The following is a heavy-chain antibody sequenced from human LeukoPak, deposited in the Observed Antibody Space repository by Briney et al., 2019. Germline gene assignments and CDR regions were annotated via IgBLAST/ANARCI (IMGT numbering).Heavy chain of an antibody. J-gene: IGHJ4*02. V-gene: IGHV4-59*01. CDR2: IYYSGST. CDR3: ARHYYDTGGYYIFDS. CDR1: GGSISNYY. Sequence: SETLSLTCTVSGGSISNYYWSWIRQPPGKGLEYIGYIYYSGSTDYNPSLKSRVTISVDTSKNQFSLKLSSVSAADTAVYYCARHYYDTGGYYIFDSWGQGTLVTVSS. D-gene: IGHD3-22*01.